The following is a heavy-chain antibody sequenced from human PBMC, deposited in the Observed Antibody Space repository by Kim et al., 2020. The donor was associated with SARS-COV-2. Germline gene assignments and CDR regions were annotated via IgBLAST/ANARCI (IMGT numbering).Heavy chain of an antibody. CDR1: GGSISSGGYY. Sequence: SETLSLTCTVSGGSISSGGYYWSWIRQHPGKGLEWIGYIYYSGSTYYNPSLKSRVTISVDTSKNQFSLKLSSVTAADTAVYYCARGRITIFGVVTDFDSWGPGTLVPVSS. J-gene: IGHJ4*02. CDR3: ARGRITIFGVVTDFDS. D-gene: IGHD3-3*01. V-gene: IGHV4-31*03. CDR2: IYYSGST.